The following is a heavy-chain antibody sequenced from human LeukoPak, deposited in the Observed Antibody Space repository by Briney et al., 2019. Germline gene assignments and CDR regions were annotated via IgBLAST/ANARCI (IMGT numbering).Heavy chain of an antibody. D-gene: IGHD6-19*01. V-gene: IGHV1-2*06. Sequence: GASVKVSCXASGYTFTGYYMHWVRQAPGQGLEWMGRINPNSGGTNYAQKFRGRVTMTRDTSISTAYMELSRLRSDDTAVYYCASSPGIAVADLFDYWGQGTLVTVSS. CDR3: ASSPGIAVADLFDY. CDR2: INPNSGGT. CDR1: GYTFTGYY. J-gene: IGHJ4*02.